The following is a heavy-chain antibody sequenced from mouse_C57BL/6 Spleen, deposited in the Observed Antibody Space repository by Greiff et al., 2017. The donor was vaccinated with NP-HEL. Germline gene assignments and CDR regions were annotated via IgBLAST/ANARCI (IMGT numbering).Heavy chain of an antibody. Sequence: VQLQQSGAELAKPGASVKLSCKASGYTFTSYWMHWVKQRPGQGLEWIGYINPSSGYTKYNQKFKDKATVTADKSSSTAYMQLSSLTYEDSAVYYCARDCGSSYVLAYWGQGTLVTVSA. D-gene: IGHD1-1*01. CDR1: GYTFTSYW. CDR3: ARDCGSSYVLAY. V-gene: IGHV1-7*01. CDR2: INPSSGYT. J-gene: IGHJ3*01.